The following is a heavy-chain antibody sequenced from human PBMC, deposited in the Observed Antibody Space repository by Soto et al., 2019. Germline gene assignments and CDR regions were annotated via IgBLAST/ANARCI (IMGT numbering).Heavy chain of an antibody. V-gene: IGHV3-15*01. D-gene: IGHD2-15*01. CDR2: IKSKTDGGTT. J-gene: IGHJ4*02. CDR1: GFTFSNAW. Sequence: EVQLVESGGGLVKPGGSLRLSCAASGFTFSNAWMSWVRQAPGKGLEWVGRIKSKTDGGTTDYAAPVKGRFTISRDDSKNTLYLQMNSPKTEYTAVYYCTTDPDCSGGSCYSFLYVGNFDYWGQGTLVTVSS. CDR3: TTDPDCSGGSCYSFLYVGNFDY.